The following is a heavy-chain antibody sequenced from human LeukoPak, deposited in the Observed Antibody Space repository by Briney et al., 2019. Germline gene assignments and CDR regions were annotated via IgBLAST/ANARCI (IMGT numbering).Heavy chain of an antibody. J-gene: IGHJ1*01. D-gene: IGHD3-10*02. CDR3: TSLSGDFQH. CDR2: IRSKTNNYAT. V-gene: IGHV3-73*01. Sequence: GGSLKLSCAASGLTFSVSAMHWVRQASGKGLEWVGRIRSKTNNYATAYAASVKGRFTVSRDDSKGTAYLQMNSLITEDTAVYYCTSLSGDFQHWGQGTLVTVFS. CDR1: GLTFSVSA.